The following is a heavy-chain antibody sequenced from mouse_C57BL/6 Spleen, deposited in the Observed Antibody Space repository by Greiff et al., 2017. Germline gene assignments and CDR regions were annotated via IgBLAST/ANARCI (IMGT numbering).Heavy chain of an antibody. CDR2: IYPGSGNT. CDR3: AFLLLRYLDY. CDR1: GYSFTSYY. D-gene: IGHD1-1*01. V-gene: IGHV1-66*01. J-gene: IGHJ2*01. Sequence: QVQLQQSGPELVKPGASVKISCKASGYSFTSYYIHWVKQRPGQGLEWIGWIYPGSGNTKYNEKFKGKATLTADTSSSTAYMQLSSLTSEDSAVYYCAFLLLRYLDYWGQGTTLTVSS.